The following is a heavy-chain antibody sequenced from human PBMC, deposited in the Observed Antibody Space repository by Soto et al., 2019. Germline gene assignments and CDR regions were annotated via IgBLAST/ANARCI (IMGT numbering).Heavy chain of an antibody. D-gene: IGHD2-15*01. Sequence: QVQLQQWGAGLLKPSETLSLTCAVYGGSFSGYYWSWIRQPPGKGLEWIGEINHSGSTNYNPSLKSRVTISVDTSKNQFSLKLSSVTAADTAVYYCARGLPQDYYGMDVWCQGTTVTVSS. CDR2: INHSGST. V-gene: IGHV4-34*01. J-gene: IGHJ6*02. CDR1: GGSFSGYY. CDR3: ARGLPQDYYGMDV.